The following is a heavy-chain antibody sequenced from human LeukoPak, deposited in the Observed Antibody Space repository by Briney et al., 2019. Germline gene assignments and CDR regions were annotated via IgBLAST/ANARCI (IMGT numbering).Heavy chain of an antibody. CDR3: VKGGYCSNISCYAAFDI. D-gene: IGHD2-2*01. J-gene: IGHJ3*02. CDR2: ISSDGGST. Sequence: GGSLRLSCSASGFTFSSYAMHWVRQAPGKGLEYVSAISSDGGSTYYADSVKGRFTISRDNSKNTLYLQMSSLRAEDTAMYYCVKGGYCSNISCYAAFDIWGQGTMVTVSS. V-gene: IGHV3-64D*06. CDR1: GFTFSSYA.